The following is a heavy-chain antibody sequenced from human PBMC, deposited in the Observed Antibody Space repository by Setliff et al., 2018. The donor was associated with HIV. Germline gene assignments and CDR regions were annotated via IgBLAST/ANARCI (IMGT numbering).Heavy chain of an antibody. CDR2: ISASRSFI. CDR3: AKTIAALDY. Sequence: HPGGSLRLSCAASGFTFSSYSMNWVRQAPGKGLEWVSYISASRSFILYADSVKGRFTISRDNSRDTLYLQMNSLRVEDTAVYFCAKTIAALDYWGQGTLVTVSS. V-gene: IGHV3-48*01. CDR1: GFTFSSYS. J-gene: IGHJ4*02. D-gene: IGHD6-13*01.